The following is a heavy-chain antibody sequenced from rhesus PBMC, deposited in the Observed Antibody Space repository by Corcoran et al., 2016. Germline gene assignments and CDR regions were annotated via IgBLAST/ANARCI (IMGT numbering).Heavy chain of an antibody. Sequence: QVQLQQWGEGLVKPSETLSLTCAVYGGSISGYYYWSWIRQPPGKGLAWIGYIYGNNASTNYNPSLKNLVTISKDTSKNQFSLKLSSVTAADTAVYYCARGKGLFDYWGQGVLVTVSS. V-gene: IGHV4-73*01. D-gene: IGHD3-28*01. J-gene: IGHJ4*01. CDR1: GGSISGYYY. CDR2: IYGNNAST. CDR3: ARGKGLFDY.